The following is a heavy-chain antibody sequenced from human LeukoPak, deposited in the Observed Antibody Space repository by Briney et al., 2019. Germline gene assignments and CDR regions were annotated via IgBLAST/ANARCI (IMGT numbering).Heavy chain of an antibody. CDR2: IRNKANSDTT. D-gene: IGHD2-15*01. V-gene: IGHV3-72*01. Sequence: GGSLRLSCAATGFTFSDHYLDWVRQTPGKGLEWLGRIRNKANSDTTEYAASVQGRFTISRDDSKNSLFLQMNNLKTEDTAVYRCARRRYCSGGNCFSPFDNWGQGTLVTVSS. CDR1: GFTFSDHY. CDR3: ARRRYCSGGNCFSPFDN. J-gene: IGHJ4*02.